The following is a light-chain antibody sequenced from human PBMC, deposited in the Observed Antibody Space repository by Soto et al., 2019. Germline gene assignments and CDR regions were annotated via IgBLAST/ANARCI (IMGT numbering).Light chain of an antibody. CDR2: EVT. Sequence: QSVLTQPPSASGSPGQSVTISCTGTSSDVGGYNYVSWYQQHPGKAPKLMIYEVTERPSGVPDRFSGSKSGNTASLTVSGLQAEDEADYYCSSYAGSNSPVVFGGGTKLTVL. CDR3: SSYAGSNSPVV. CDR1: SSDVGGYNY. J-gene: IGLJ2*01. V-gene: IGLV2-8*01.